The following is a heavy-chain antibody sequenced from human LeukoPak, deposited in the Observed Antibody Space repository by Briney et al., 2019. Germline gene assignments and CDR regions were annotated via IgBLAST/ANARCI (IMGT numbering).Heavy chain of an antibody. D-gene: IGHD2-2*01. CDR2: INHKSGDK. CDR1: RCTFTRYY. J-gene: IGHJ3*02. Sequence: SVKVSRQASRCTFTRYYMHWVRQPPAKGGAGMGWINHKSGDKKYAQKLQGRVTLTSDTSINTAYMEQSRLRSNDTAVYYCARDRCSSTSGYSYDSFDIWGKGTTVTVSS. CDR3: ARDRCSSTSGYSYDSFDI. V-gene: IGHV1-2*02.